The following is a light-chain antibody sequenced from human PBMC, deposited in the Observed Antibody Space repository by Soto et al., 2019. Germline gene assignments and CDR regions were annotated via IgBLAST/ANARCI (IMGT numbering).Light chain of an antibody. Sequence: EIVMTQSQATLSVSPGERATFSCRASQGVSRKLAWYQHKTGQAPRLLISGASTGDTGIPDRFSGSGSGTEFTLTISRLQSEDCAIYYCQKYHTWPITFGGGTKVDIK. CDR3: QKYHTWPIT. CDR2: GAS. CDR1: QGVSRK. J-gene: IGKJ4*01. V-gene: IGKV3-15*01.